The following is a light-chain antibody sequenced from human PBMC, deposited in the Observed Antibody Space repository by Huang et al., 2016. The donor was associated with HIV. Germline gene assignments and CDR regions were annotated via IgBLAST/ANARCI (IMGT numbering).Light chain of an antibody. Sequence: IVLTQSPATLSIDPGARVTVSCRASQSVCDHVAWYQHRPGQAPRLLIYDAAQRATGISDRVSGSGSGTEFTLTISSLEPEDYAVYYCQQRSNWLTFGGGTKVELK. V-gene: IGKV3-11*01. CDR3: QQRSNWLT. CDR2: DAA. CDR1: QSVCDH. J-gene: IGKJ4*01.